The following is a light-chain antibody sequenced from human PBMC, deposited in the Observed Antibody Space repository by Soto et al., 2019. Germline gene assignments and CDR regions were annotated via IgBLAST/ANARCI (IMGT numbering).Light chain of an antibody. Sequence: QSALTQPASVSGSSGQSITISCTGTSSDVGSYNLVSWHQQHPGKAPKLIIYEGDKRPSGVSNRFSGSKSGNTASLTISGLQAEDEADYYCCSYSYGSTLVFGGGTNVTVL. J-gene: IGLJ2*01. CDR3: CSYSYGSTLV. V-gene: IGLV2-23*01. CDR1: SSDVGSYNL. CDR2: EGD.